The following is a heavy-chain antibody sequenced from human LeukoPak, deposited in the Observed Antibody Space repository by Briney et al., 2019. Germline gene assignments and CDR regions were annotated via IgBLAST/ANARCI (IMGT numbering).Heavy chain of an antibody. J-gene: IGHJ4*02. CDR1: GGTFSSYA. D-gene: IGHD6-19*01. V-gene: IGHV1-69*06. Sequence: GASVKVSCKASGGTFSSYAISWVRQAPGQGLEWMGGIIPIFGTANYAQKFQGRVTITADKSTSTAYMELSSLRSEDTAVYYCARGRIAVDRFDYWGQGTLVTVSS. CDR3: ARGRIAVDRFDY. CDR2: IIPIFGTA.